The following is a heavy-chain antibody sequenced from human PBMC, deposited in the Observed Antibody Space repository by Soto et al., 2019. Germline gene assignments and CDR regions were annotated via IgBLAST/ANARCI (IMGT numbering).Heavy chain of an antibody. CDR1: GFTFRDYW. D-gene: IGHD1-1*01. J-gene: IGHJ4*02. CDR3: ARTRTTLEH. CDR2: IKQDGSEK. V-gene: IGHV3-7*01. Sequence: EVQLVESGGGLVQPGGSLRLSCAASGFTFRDYWMTWARQAPGKGLEWVASIKQDGSEKYYVDSARGRFTSSRDNAKNSLSLQINSLRVEDTAVYYCARTRTTLEHWGQGTLVTVSS.